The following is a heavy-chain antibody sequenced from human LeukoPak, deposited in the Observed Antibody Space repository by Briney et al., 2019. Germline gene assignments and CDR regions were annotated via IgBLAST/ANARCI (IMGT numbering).Heavy chain of an antibody. V-gene: IGHV4-38-2*01. Sequence: PSETLSLTCAVSGYSISRSYYWGWIRQPPGQGLEWIGSIYHSGSTHYTPSLNSRIIISVETSRNQFSLKLSSVTAADTAVYYCARHNRKPALVVGYFDYWGQGTLVTVSS. J-gene: IGHJ4*02. CDR3: ARHNRKPALVVGYFDY. CDR2: IYHSGST. D-gene: IGHD5-18*01. CDR1: GYSISRSYY.